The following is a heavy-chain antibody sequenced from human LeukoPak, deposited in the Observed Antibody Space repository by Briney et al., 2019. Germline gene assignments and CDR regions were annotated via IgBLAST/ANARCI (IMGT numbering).Heavy chain of an antibody. CDR2: ISGSGGST. Sequence: PGGPLRLSCAASWLTVRSNYIIWVRQAPRKGLEWVSSISGSGGSTYYADSVKGRFTISRDNSKNTLYLQMNSLRAEDTAVYYCAKDRTVAGYYYYGMDVWGQGTTVTVSS. CDR1: WLTVRSNY. CDR3: AKDRTVAGYYYYGMDV. J-gene: IGHJ6*02. V-gene: IGHV3-23*01. D-gene: IGHD6-19*01.